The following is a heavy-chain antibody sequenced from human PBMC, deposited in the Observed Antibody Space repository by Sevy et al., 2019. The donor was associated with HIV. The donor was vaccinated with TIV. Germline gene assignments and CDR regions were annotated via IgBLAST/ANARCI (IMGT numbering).Heavy chain of an antibody. V-gene: IGHV1-69*13. J-gene: IGHJ4*02. CDR2: IRPIFGTV. Sequence: ASVKVSCKASGGTFSTFLISWVRQAPGQGLELMGGIRPIFGTVDYAQKFQARVTFTADESTSTAYMELSSLRPDDTAVYYCATRGDCGGDCSIYYFDYWGQGSLVTVSS. D-gene: IGHD2-21*02. CDR1: GGTFSTFL. CDR3: ATRGDCGGDCSIYYFDY.